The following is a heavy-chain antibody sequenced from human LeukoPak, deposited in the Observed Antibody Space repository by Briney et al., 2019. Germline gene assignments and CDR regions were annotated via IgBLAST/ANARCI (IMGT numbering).Heavy chain of an antibody. Sequence: GGSLRLSCVASGFTFSSYGMHWVRQAPGKGLEWVAVISNDGSNRYYADSVKGRFTISRDNSKNTLYLQMNSLRAEDTAVYYCAKGRGAFDIWGQGTMVTVSS. J-gene: IGHJ3*02. CDR1: GFTFSSYG. V-gene: IGHV3-30*18. CDR3: AKGRGAFDI. D-gene: IGHD3-10*01. CDR2: ISNDGSNR.